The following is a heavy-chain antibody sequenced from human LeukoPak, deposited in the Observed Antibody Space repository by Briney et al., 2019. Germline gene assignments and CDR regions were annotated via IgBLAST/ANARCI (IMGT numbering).Heavy chain of an antibody. CDR1: GYTLTELS. D-gene: IGHD5-12*01. CDR2: FDPEDGET. V-gene: IGHV1-24*01. J-gene: IGHJ3*02. CDR3: ARLLTSGGIDAFDI. Sequence: ASVKVSCKVSGYTLTELSMHWVRQAPGKGLEWMGGFDPEDGETIYAQKFQGRVTMTEDTSTDAAYMELSSLRSEDTAVYYCARLLTSGGIDAFDIWGQGTMVTVSS.